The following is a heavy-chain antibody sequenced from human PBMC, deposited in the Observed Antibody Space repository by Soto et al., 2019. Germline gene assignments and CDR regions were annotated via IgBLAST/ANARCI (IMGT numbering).Heavy chain of an antibody. CDR3: GREKPPYSRGCHNRPFDS. Sequence: QVQLVESGGGVVQPGRSLRLSCAASGFTFSSYAMHWVRQAPGKGLEWVAVMSYDGSNKYYADSVKGRFTISRDNSKNTLYRKRNSLRAENTAVYYWGREKPPYSRGCHNRPFDSWAQEPLAPVSS. V-gene: IGHV3-30-3*01. J-gene: IGHJ4*02. D-gene: IGHD6-19*01. CDR2: MSYDGSNK. CDR1: GFTFSSYA.